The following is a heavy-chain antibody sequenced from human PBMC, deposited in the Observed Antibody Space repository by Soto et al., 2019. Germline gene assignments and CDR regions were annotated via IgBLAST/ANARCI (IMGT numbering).Heavy chain of an antibody. CDR1: GGSISSYY. V-gene: IGHV4-59*01. D-gene: IGHD6-6*01. CDR2: IYYSGST. Sequence: QVQLQESGPGLVKPSETLSLTCTVSGGSISSYYWSWIRQPPGKGLEWIGYIYYSGSTNYNPSLKSRVPISVDTSKNQFSLKLSSVTAADTAVYYCARGGSAIAARLWAFDYWGQGTLVTVSS. J-gene: IGHJ4*02. CDR3: ARGGSAIAARLWAFDY.